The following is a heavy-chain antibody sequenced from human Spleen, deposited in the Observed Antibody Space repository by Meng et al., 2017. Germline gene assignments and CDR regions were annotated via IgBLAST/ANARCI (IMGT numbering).Heavy chain of an antibody. D-gene: IGHD3-22*01. J-gene: IGHJ4*02. Sequence: GESLKISCAASGFTFGRYGMSWVRQAPGKGLEWVAGLSSSGTDKYYTDSVKGRFTISRDKSKNTLYLQMNSLRAEDTALYYCAKGLGYYYDGSGYYAGYFDSWGQGTRVTVSS. CDR1: GFTFGRYG. V-gene: IGHV3-23*01. CDR3: AKGLGYYYDGSGYYAGYFDS. CDR2: LSSSGTDK.